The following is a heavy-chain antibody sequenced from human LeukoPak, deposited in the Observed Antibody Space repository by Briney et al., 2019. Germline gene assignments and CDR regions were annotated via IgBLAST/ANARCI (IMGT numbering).Heavy chain of an antibody. CDR1: ALTFIIYT. Sequence: SSVTVSFKAAALTFIIYTIIWVRQAPGRGLELMGGIIPILGVANYSQKFQGRVTITADKSTSKAYMELSSLRSEDTAVYYCARDGWGLSDGYNSDYWGQGTLVTVSS. J-gene: IGHJ4*02. V-gene: IGHV1-69*10. D-gene: IGHD5-24*01. CDR2: IIPILGVA. CDR3: ARDGWGLSDGYNSDY.